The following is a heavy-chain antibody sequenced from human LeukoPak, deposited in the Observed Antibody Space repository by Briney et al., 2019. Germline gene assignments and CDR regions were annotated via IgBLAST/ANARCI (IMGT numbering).Heavy chain of an antibody. Sequence: GGSLRLSCAASGFTFSSYEMNWVRQAPGKGLEWVSYISSSGSTIYYADSVKGRFTISRDNAKNSLYLQMNSLRAEDTAVYYCARLGTYYYDSSGYSPDYWGQGTPVTVSS. CDR1: GFTFSSYE. J-gene: IGHJ4*02. CDR2: ISSSGSTI. V-gene: IGHV3-48*03. CDR3: ARLGTYYYDSSGYSPDY. D-gene: IGHD3-22*01.